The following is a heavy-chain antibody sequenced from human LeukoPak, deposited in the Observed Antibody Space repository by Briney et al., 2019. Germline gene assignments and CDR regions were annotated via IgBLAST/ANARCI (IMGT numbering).Heavy chain of an antibody. J-gene: IGHJ3*01. V-gene: IGHV3-23*01. CDR1: GFTFSSYA. CDR3: AREGSGRTAYNDGLDV. Sequence: GGSLRLSCAASGFTFSSYAMSWVRQAPGKGLEWVSVIRSGGSTVYADSVKGRFTISRDNSKNTLYLQLNSLRAEDTAVYYCAREGSGRTAYNDGLDVWGQGTMVTVSS. D-gene: IGHD3-10*01. CDR2: IRSGGST.